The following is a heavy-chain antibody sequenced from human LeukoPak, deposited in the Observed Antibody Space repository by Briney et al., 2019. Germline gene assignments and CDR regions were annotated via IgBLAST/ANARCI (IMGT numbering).Heavy chain of an antibody. V-gene: IGHV1-46*01. CDR3: AREFHTWPVGATTNWFDP. Sequence: GASVKVSCRASGYTFTSYYMHWVRQAPGQGLEWMGIIYHSGGGTTYAQKFQGRFAVTRDTSTSTVYMELYSLRSEDTAVYYCAREFHTWPVGATTNWFDPWGQGTLVTVSS. J-gene: IGHJ5*02. CDR1: GYTFTSYY. CDR2: IYHSGGGT. D-gene: IGHD1-26*01.